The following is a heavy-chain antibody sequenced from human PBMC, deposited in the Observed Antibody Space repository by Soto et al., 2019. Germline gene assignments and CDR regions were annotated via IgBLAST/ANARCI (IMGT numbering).Heavy chain of an antibody. V-gene: IGHV1-69*13. D-gene: IGHD2-2*02. CDR3: AARTDIVVVPAAIPGSNWFDP. CDR1: GGTFSSYA. J-gene: IGHJ5*02. Sequence: ASVKVSGNASGGTFSSYAISWVRQAPGQGLEWMGGIIPIFGTANYAQKFQGRVTITADESTSTAYMELSSLRSEDTAVYYCAARTDIVVVPAAIPGSNWFDPWGQGTLVTVSS. CDR2: IIPIFGTA.